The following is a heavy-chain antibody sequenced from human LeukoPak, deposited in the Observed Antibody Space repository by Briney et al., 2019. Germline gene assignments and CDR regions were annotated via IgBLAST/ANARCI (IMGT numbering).Heavy chain of an antibody. CDR2: IIPIFATT. Sequence: SVKVSCKASGYTFTGYGISWVRQAPGQGLEWMGGIIPIFATTNYAQKFQGRVTITADESTSTAYMELSSLRSEDTAVYYCARGPITTRSHFDYWGQGTLVTVSS. CDR3: ARGPITTRSHFDY. CDR1: GYTFTGYG. D-gene: IGHD3-22*01. V-gene: IGHV1-69*13. J-gene: IGHJ4*02.